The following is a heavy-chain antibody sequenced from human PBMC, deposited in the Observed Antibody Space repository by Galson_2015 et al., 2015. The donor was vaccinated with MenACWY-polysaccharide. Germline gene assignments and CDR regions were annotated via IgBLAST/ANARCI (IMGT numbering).Heavy chain of an antibody. CDR3: AREGSRIVFHAFDI. J-gene: IGHJ3*02. D-gene: IGHD6-13*01. CDR2: IQYDGSIK. V-gene: IGHV3-33*05. CDR1: GFTFRGSG. Sequence: SLRLSCAASGFTFRGSGMHWVRQAPGKGLEWVAVIQYDGSIKVYADSVKGRFTISRDNSKNTLFLEMNSLRAEDTAVYFCAREGSRIVFHAFDIWGQGTMVTVSS.